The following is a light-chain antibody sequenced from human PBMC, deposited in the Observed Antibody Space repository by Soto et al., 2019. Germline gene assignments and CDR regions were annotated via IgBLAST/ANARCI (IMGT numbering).Light chain of an antibody. CDR3: QQYETSPFT. Sequence: EVVLTQSPVTLSLSPGERATLSCRASQSFRGLLAWYQQKPGQAPRLLIYDAYNRATGIPPRFSGSGSGTDFTLTIRRLESEDFAVYYCQQYETSPFTFGGGTKVDIK. J-gene: IGKJ4*01. CDR1: QSFRGL. V-gene: IGKV3-11*01. CDR2: DAY.